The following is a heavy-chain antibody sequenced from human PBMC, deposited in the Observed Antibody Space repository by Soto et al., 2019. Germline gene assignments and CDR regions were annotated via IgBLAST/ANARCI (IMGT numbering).Heavy chain of an antibody. CDR3: AREVGGSSPPG. D-gene: IGHD6-6*01. CDR2: ISYDGSEK. CDR1: GFTFSRHA. Sequence: QVQLVESGGGVVQPGRSLRLSCAASGFTFSRHAMHWVRQAPVKGLEWVAVISYDGSEKYYADSVKGRFTISRDSSMNTLYLQMDSLGPEDTAVYYCAREVGGSSPPGWGQGTLVTVFS. V-gene: IGHV3-30-3*01. J-gene: IGHJ4*02.